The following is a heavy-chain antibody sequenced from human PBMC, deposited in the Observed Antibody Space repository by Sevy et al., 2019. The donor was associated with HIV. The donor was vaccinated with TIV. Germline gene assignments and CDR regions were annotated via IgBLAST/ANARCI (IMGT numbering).Heavy chain of an antibody. CDR3: ARATVAGTIQFDY. V-gene: IGHV1-2*06. J-gene: IGHJ4*02. D-gene: IGHD6-19*01. CDR1: GYTFTGYY. Sequence: ASVKVSCKASGYTFTGYYMHWVRQAPGQGLEWMGRINPNSGGTNYAQKFQGRVTMTRDTSISTAYMELSRLRSDDTAVYYCARATVAGTIQFDYWGQGTLVTVSS. CDR2: INPNSGGT.